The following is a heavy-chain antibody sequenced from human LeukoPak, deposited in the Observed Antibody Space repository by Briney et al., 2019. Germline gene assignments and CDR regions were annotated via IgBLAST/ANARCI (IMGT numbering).Heavy chain of an antibody. CDR1: GGSISSSSYY. Sequence: SETLSLTCTVSGGSISSSSYYWGWIRQPPGKGLEWIGSIYYSGSTYYNPSLKSRVTISVDTSKNQFSLRLTSVTTADTVVYYCARAPTVYSAVEGWGPGTLVTVSS. D-gene: IGHD5-12*01. J-gene: IGHJ4*02. CDR3: ARAPTVYSAVEG. V-gene: IGHV4-39*07. CDR2: IYYSGST.